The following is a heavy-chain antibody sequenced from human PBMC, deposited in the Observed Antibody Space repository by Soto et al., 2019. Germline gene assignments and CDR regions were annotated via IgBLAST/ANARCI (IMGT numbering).Heavy chain of an antibody. CDR1: GYTFTSYG. CDR2: ISAYNGNT. J-gene: IGHJ3*02. CDR3: ACEILLPYYGDEHDAFDI. V-gene: IGHV1-18*01. Sequence: ASVKVSCKASGYTFTSYGISWVRQAPGQGLEWMGWISAYNGNTNYAQKLQGRVTMTTDTSTSTAYMELRSLRSDDTAVYYCACEILLPYYGDEHDAFDIWGQGTMVTVSS. D-gene: IGHD3-10*01.